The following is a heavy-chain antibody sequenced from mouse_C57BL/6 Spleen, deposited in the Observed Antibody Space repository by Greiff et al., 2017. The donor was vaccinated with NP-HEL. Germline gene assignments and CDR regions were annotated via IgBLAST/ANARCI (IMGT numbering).Heavy chain of an antibody. Sequence: EVKLMESGGDLVKPGGSLKLSCAASGFTFSSYGMSWVRQTPDKRLEWVATISSGGSYTYYPDSVKGRFTISRDNAKNTLYLQMSSLKSEDTAMYYCARHVLRGKGFDYYAMDYWGQGTSVTVSS. CDR1: GFTFSSYG. CDR3: ARHVLRGKGFDYYAMDY. D-gene: IGHD1-3*01. V-gene: IGHV5-6*01. CDR2: ISSGGSYT. J-gene: IGHJ4*01.